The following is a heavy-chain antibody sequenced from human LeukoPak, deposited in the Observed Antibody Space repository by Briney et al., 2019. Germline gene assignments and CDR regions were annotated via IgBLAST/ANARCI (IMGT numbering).Heavy chain of an antibody. D-gene: IGHD3-3*01. V-gene: IGHV4-38-2*02. CDR1: GYSISSDYY. Sequence: SETLSLTCTVSGYSISSDYYWGGIRPPPGKGLEWIGRVHHSGRPYYNPSLKSRVTISVDTSKNQFSLKLNSVTAADTAVYYCARDHLANLASRLFDPWGQGSLVTVSS. CDR2: VHHSGRP. J-gene: IGHJ5*02. CDR3: ARDHLANLASRLFDP.